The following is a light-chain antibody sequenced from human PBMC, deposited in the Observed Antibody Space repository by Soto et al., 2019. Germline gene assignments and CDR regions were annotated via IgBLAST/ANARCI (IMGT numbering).Light chain of an antibody. J-gene: IGKJ2*01. Sequence: DIVMTQSPLSLPLTPGEPASISCKSSQSLLHSNGYNYLDWYLQKPGQSPQLLIYLGSNRASGVPDRFSGSGSGTDFTLKISRVEAEDVGVYYCMQALQTPYTFGQGTKLEIK. CDR3: MQALQTPYT. CDR2: LGS. CDR1: QSLLHSNGYNY. V-gene: IGKV2-28*01.